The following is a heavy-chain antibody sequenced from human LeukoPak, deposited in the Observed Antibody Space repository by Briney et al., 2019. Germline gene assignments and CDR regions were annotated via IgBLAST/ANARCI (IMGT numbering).Heavy chain of an antibody. CDR3: AREGGSYRPLDY. V-gene: IGHV4-59*12. D-gene: IGHD3-16*02. CDR1: GGSINNYY. Sequence: SETLSLTCTVSGGSINNYYWTWIRQPPGKGLEWIGYIYYSGNTNYNPSLKSRVTISLDTSRNQFSLKLSSVTAADTAVYYCAREGGSYRPLDYSGQGTLVTVSS. CDR2: IYYSGNT. J-gene: IGHJ4*02.